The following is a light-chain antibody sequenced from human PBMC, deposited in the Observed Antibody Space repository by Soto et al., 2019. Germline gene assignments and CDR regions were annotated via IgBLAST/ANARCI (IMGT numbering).Light chain of an antibody. V-gene: IGKV1-39*01. CDR2: DAS. J-gene: IGKJ1*01. CDR1: QGISSY. CDR3: QQSYSTPT. Sequence: IQMTQSPSSLSASVGDRVTITCRASQGISSYLAWYQQKPGKAPXXLIYDASTLQSGVPSRLSGSGSGTEFTLTISSLQPEDFATYYCQQSYSTPTFGQGTKVDIK.